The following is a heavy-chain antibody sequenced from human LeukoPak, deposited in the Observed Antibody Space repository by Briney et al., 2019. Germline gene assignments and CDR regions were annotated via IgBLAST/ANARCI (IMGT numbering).Heavy chain of an antibody. CDR3: ARDLATYYDFWSGYFPSYFDY. Sequence: GESLRLSCAASGFTFSSYSMNWVRQAPGKGLEWVSYISSSSSTIYYADSVKGRFTISRDNAKNSLYLQMNSLRAEDTAVYYCARDLATYYDFWSGYFPSYFDYWGQGTLVTVSS. CDR1: GFTFSSYS. D-gene: IGHD3-3*01. J-gene: IGHJ4*02. V-gene: IGHV3-48*01. CDR2: ISSSSSTI.